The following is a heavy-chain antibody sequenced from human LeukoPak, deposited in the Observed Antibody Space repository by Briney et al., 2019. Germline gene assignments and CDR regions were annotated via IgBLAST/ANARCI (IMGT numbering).Heavy chain of an antibody. V-gene: IGHV3-7*01. D-gene: IGHD3-10*01. CDR1: GFSFSNYW. CDR3: ARDSVRGRPSVAFDI. Sequence: PGGSLRLSCAASGFSFSNYWMNWVRQAPGKGLEWVANIKYDASEQYYVDSVKGRFTISRDNAKNSLYLQMNILRAEDTAVYYCARDSVRGRPSVAFDIWGQGTMVTVSS. CDR2: IKYDASEQ. J-gene: IGHJ3*02.